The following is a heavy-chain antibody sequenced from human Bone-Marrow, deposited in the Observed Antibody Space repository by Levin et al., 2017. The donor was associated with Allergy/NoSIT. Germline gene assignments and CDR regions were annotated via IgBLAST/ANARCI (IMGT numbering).Heavy chain of an antibody. CDR2: ISYDGSNK. CDR3: AKDRYYDSSGYYYRNAFDI. CDR1: GFTFRSYG. Sequence: LSLTCAASGFTFRSYGMHWVRQAPGKGLEWVAVISYDGSNKYYADSVKGRFTISRDNSKNTLYLQMNSLRAEDTAVYYCAKDRYYDSSGYYYRNAFDIWGQGTMVTVSS. J-gene: IGHJ3*02. D-gene: IGHD3-22*01. V-gene: IGHV3-30*18.